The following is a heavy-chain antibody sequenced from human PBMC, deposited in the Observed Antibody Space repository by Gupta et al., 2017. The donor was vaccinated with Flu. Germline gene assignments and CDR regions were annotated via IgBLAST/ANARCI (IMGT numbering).Heavy chain of an antibody. CDR1: GGTFDSYT. J-gene: IGHJ4*02. D-gene: IGHD1-26*01. Sequence: QVQLVQSGAKVKKPGSSVRVSCKASGGTFDSYTISWVRQAPGQGLEWMGKITPIVGVGTYAQKFQGRVTITADKSTGTAYMELSSLRSEDTALYYCARDPVGANLFDSWGQGTLVTVSS. CDR2: ITPIVGVG. V-gene: IGHV1-69*08. CDR3: ARDPVGANLFDS.